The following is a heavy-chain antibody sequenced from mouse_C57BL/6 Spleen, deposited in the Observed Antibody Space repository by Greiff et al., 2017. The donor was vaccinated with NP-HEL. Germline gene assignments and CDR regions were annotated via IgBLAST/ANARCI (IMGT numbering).Heavy chain of an antibody. V-gene: IGHV1-63*01. CDR1: GYTFTNYW. CDR3: ARGGPDPAWFAY. J-gene: IGHJ3*01. Sequence: QVHVKQSGAELVRPGTSVKMSCKASGYTFTNYWIGWAKQRPGHGLEWIGDIYPGGGYTNYNEKFKGKATLTADKSSSTAYMQFSSLTSEDSAIYYWARGGPDPAWFAYWGQGTLVTVSA. CDR2: IYPGGGYT.